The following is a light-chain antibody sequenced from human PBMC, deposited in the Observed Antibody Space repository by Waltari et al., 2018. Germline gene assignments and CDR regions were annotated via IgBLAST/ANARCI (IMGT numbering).Light chain of an antibody. Sequence: DIQMTQSPSTVSASVGDRVTITCRASRSMSSWLAWYQQKPVKAPKPLIHKASTLERGVPSRFSGSGSGTEFTLTISSLQPDDFATYYCQQYRTFGQGTKVEI. CDR3: QQYRT. J-gene: IGKJ1*01. CDR1: RSMSSW. V-gene: IGKV1-5*03. CDR2: KAS.